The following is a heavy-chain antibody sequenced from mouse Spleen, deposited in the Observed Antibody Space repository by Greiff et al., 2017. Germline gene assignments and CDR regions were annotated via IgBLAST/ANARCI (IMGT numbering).Heavy chain of an antibody. J-gene: IGHJ4*01. V-gene: IGHV1-82*01. CDR2: IYPGDGDT. CDR1: GYAFSSSW. CDR3: ARLGYYDGSLLRDY. D-gene: IGHD1-1*01. Sequence: QVQLQQSGPELVKPGASVKISCKASGYAFSSSWMNWVKQRPGKGLEWIGRIYPGDGDTNYNGKFKGKATLTADKSSSTAYLQLSSLTSEDTAVYYCARLGYYDGSLLRDYWGQGTSVTVSS.